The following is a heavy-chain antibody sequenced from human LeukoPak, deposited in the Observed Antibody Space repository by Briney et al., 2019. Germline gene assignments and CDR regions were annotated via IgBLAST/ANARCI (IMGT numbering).Heavy chain of an antibody. D-gene: IGHD6-6*01. J-gene: IGHJ6*04. V-gene: IGHV3-48*04. CDR3: ARLGTRIAARLISDV. Sequence: PGGSLRLSCAASGFTFSSYAMHWVRQAPGKGLEWVSYISSSGSTIYYADSVKGRFTISRDNAKNSLYLQMNSLRAEDTAVYYCARLGTRIAARLISDVWGKGTTVTVSS. CDR1: GFTFSSYA. CDR2: ISSSGSTI.